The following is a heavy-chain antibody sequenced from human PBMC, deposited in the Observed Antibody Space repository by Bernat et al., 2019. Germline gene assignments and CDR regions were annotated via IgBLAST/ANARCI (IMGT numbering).Heavy chain of an antibody. J-gene: IGHJ4*02. CDR3: ATRGPTGSYFFDS. CDR2: IGRSGNT. Sequence: EVQLLESGGGLVQPGESLRLSCAASGFTFSSHGMSWVRQAPGKGLEWVSSIGRSGNTYYSDTAKGRFTISRDKSKNTLNLQMNTLRAEDTAVYYCATRGPTGSYFFDSWGQGTLVTVSS. D-gene: IGHD3-10*01. CDR1: GFTFSSHG. V-gene: IGHV3-23*01.